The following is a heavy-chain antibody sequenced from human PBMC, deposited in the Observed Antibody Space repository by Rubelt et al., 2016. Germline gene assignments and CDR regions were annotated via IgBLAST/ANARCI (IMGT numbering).Heavy chain of an antibody. V-gene: IGHV1-18*01. J-gene: IGHJ4*02. CDR1: GYTFGNYA. CDR2: ISAYNGKT. Sequence: QVQLVQSGAEVKKPGASVKVSCKASGYTFGNYAFSWVRQAPGQGLEWMGWISAYNGKTDYAQNVQGRVTRTTDTSTSQAYMELRSLRSDDTAVYYCARVISGVEYSSSWHFDYWGQGTLVTVSS. CDR3: ARVISGVEYSSSWHFDY. D-gene: IGHD6-13*01.